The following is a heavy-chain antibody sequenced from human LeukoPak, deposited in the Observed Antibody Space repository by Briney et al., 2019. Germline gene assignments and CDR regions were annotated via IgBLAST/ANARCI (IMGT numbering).Heavy chain of an antibody. J-gene: IGHJ4*02. CDR2: ISYDGSNK. V-gene: IGHV3-30-3*01. CDR1: GFTFSSYA. Sequence: GRSLRLSCAASGFTFSSYAMHWVRQAPGKGLEWVAVISYDGSNKYYADSVKGRFTISRDNSKNTLYLQMNSLRAEDTALYYCAYCSNGVCYKAGLDYWDQGTLVTVSS. CDR3: AYCSNGVCYKAGLDY. D-gene: IGHD2-8*01.